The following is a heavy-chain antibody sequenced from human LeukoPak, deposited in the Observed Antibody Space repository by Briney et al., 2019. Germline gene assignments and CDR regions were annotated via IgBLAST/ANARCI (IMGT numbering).Heavy chain of an antibody. CDR3: GKDGRTLSV. Sequence: GGSLRLSCVASGFTFSSYWMHWVRQAPGKGLVWVSRISVDGRTSSYADSVKGRFTVSRDNAKNTLYLEVNSLRAEDTAVYYCGKDGRTLSVWGQGTTVTVSS. CDR2: ISVDGRTS. J-gene: IGHJ6*02. CDR1: GFTFSSYW. D-gene: IGHD3/OR15-3a*01. V-gene: IGHV3-74*01.